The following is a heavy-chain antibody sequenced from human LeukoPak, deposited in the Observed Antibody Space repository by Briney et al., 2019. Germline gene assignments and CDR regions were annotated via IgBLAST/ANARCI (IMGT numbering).Heavy chain of an antibody. CDR3: AKPREGMYNSSPGYYFDY. Sequence: GGSLRLSCAASGFTFSSYGMHWVRQAPGKGLEWVAFIQYAGSNKYYADSVKGRFTISRDNSKNTLYLQMNSLRAEDTAVYYCAKPREGMYNSSPGYYFDYWGQGTLVTVSS. V-gene: IGHV3-30*02. CDR2: IQYAGSNK. D-gene: IGHD6-6*01. J-gene: IGHJ4*02. CDR1: GFTFSSYG.